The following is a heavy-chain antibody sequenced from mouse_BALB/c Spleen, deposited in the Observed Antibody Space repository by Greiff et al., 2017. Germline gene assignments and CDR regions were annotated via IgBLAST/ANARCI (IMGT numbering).Heavy chain of an antibody. CDR1: GFTFSSYG. J-gene: IGHJ4*01. V-gene: IGHV5-6*01. CDR2: ISSGGSYT. CDR3: ARQRSSSYYAMDY. Sequence: EVQGVESGGDLVKPGGSLKLSCAASGFTFSSYGMSWVRQTPDKRLEWVATISSGGSYTYYPDSVKGRFTISRDNAKNTLYLQMSSLKSEDTAMYYCARQRSSSYYAMDYWGQGTSVTVSS. D-gene: IGHD1-1*01.